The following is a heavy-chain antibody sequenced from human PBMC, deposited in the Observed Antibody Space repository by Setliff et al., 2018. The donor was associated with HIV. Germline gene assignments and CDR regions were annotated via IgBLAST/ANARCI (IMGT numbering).Heavy chain of an antibody. D-gene: IGHD2-21*02. CDR2: VSYTGRT. J-gene: IGHJ3*02. CDR3: VRHNPTVVTDGYDI. CDR1: GGSTTSSTYY. V-gene: IGHV4-39*01. Sequence: PSETLSLTFTVSGGSTTSSTYYWGWIRQPPGRGLEWIGRVSYTGRTYYNPSLKSRVTISIDTSRNQFSLNLSSVTAADTAVYYCVRHNPTVVTDGYDIWGQGTKVTVSS.